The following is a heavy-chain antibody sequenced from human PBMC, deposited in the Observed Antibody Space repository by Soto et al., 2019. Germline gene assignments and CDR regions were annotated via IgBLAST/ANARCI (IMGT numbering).Heavy chain of an antibody. CDR3: ARRGITMVRGKGGFDY. CDR2: IYHSGST. D-gene: IGHD3-10*01. V-gene: IGHV4-4*02. CDR1: GGSISSSNW. Sequence: SETLSLTCAVSGGSISSSNWWRWVRQPPGKGLEWIGEIYHSGSTNYNPSLKSRVTISVDTSKNQFSLKLSSVTAADTAVYYCARRGITMVRGKGGFDYWGQGTLVTVSS. J-gene: IGHJ4*02.